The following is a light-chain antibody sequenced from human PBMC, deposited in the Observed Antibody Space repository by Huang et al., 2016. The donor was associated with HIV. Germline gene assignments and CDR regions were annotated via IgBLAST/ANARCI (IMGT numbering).Light chain of an antibody. V-gene: IGKV1-39*01. CDR2: AAS. Sequence: DIQMTQSPSSLSASVGDRVTITCRASQSISSYLNWYQQKPGKAPKLLMYAASNLQSGVTSRFSGSGSGTDFTLTISSLQPEDFATYYCQQSYSTLALTFGGGTKVEIK. CDR3: QQSYSTLALT. CDR1: QSISSY. J-gene: IGKJ4*01.